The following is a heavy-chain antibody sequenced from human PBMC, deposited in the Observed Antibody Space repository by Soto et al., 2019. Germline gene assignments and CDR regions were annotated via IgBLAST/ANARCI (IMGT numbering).Heavy chain of an antibody. Sequence: GGSLRLSCTASGFTFGDYAMSWFRQAPGKGLEWVGFIRSKAYGGTTEYAASVKGRFTISRDDSKSIAYLQMNSLKTEDTAVYYCTRGFVPAATNWFDPWGQGTLVTVSS. CDR2: IRSKAYGGTT. V-gene: IGHV3-49*03. D-gene: IGHD2-2*01. J-gene: IGHJ5*02. CDR1: GFTFGDYA. CDR3: TRGFVPAATNWFDP.